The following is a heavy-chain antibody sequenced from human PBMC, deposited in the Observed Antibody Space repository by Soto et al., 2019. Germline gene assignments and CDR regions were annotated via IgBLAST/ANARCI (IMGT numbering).Heavy chain of an antibody. CDR3: ARDLRYGDYESYGMDV. CDR2: IYYSGST. V-gene: IGHV4-31*03. Sequence: QVQLQESGPGLVKPSQTLSLTCTVSGGSISSGGYYWSWIRQHPGKGLEWIGYIYYSGSTYYNPSLKSRVTISVXTXKDXFSLKLSSVTAADTAVYYCARDLRYGDYESYGMDVWGQGTTVTVSS. J-gene: IGHJ6*02. CDR1: GGSISSGGYY. D-gene: IGHD4-17*01.